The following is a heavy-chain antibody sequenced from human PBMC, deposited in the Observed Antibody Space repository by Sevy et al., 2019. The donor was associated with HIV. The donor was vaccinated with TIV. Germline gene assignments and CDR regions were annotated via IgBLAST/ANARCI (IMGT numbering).Heavy chain of an antibody. CDR2: INPSDGGT. CDR3: ASYTTGSRGDY. D-gene: IGHD3-16*01. Sequence: VSVKVSCKASGYTITRYYMHWVRQAPGQGLEWMGIINPSDGGTTYAQKFQGRVLMTRDTSTSTVYMELSSLRFDDTAVYYCASYTTGSRGDYWGQGTLVTVSS. J-gene: IGHJ4*02. CDR1: GYTITRYY. V-gene: IGHV1-46*01.